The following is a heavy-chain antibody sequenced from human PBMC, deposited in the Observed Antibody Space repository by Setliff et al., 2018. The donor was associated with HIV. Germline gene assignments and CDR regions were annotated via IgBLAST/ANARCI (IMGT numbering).Heavy chain of an antibody. V-gene: IGHV1-69*10. J-gene: IGHJ4*02. Sequence: SVKVSCKASGGTFSRYAITWVRQAPGQGPEWMGGIIPILGIPNYAQKFQGRVTITADKSTSIAYMELSSLISEDTAVYYCAIDVVGGWLRPMPDFWGPGTLVTVSS. CDR2: IIPILGIP. CDR1: GGTFSRYA. CDR3: AIDVVGGWLRPMPDF. D-gene: IGHD5-12*01.